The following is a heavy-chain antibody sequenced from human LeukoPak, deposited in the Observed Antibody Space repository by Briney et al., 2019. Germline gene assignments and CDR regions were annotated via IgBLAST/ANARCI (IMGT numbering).Heavy chain of an antibody. CDR3: ARQPGSFTYYDFWSGYYTLNWFDP. D-gene: IGHD3-3*01. CDR1: GGSISSSSYY. CDR2: IYYSGST. Sequence: SEPLSLTCTVSGGSISSSSYYWGWIRQPPGKGLEWIGSIYYSGSTYYNPSLKSRVTISVDTSKNQFSLKLSSVTAADTAVYYCARQPGSFTYYDFWSGYYTLNWFDPWGQGTLVTVSS. V-gene: IGHV4-39*01. J-gene: IGHJ5*02.